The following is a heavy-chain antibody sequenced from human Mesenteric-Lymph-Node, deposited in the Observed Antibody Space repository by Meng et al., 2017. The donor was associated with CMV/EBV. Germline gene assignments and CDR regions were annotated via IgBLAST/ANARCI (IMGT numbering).Heavy chain of an antibody. CDR2: ISYDGSNK. CDR1: GFTFSSYA. V-gene: IGHV3-30*04. J-gene: IGHJ5*02. Sequence: SGFTFSSYAMHWVRQAPGKGLEWVAVISYDGSNKYYADSVKGRFTISRDNSKNTLYLQMNSLRAEDTAVYYCARGTRLLPDKNWFDPWGQGTLVTVSS. CDR3: ARGTRLLPDKNWFDP. D-gene: IGHD1-14*01.